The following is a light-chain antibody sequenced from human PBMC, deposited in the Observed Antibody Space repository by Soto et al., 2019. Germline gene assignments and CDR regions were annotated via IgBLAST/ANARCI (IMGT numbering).Light chain of an antibody. CDR1: QSISSW. CDR3: QQYNSYPYT. V-gene: IGKV1-5*03. Sequence: DIQMAQSPSTLSASVGDRVTITCRASQSISSWLAWYQQKPGKAPKLLIYKASSLESGVPSRFSGSGSGTEFTLTISSLQPDDFATYYCQQYNSYPYTFGQGTKLEIK. J-gene: IGKJ2*01. CDR2: KAS.